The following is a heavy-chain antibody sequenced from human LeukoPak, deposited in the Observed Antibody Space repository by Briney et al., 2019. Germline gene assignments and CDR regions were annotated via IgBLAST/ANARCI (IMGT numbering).Heavy chain of an antibody. V-gene: IGHV3-21*01. Sequence: GGSLRLSCAASGFTFSAYSINWVRQAPGRGLEWVSSISSSGTYISYADSVKGRFTISRDNAKNSLSLQMNSLRAEDTAVYYCARDFRYSGSYHHWFDPWGQGTLVTVSS. CDR1: GFTFSAYS. J-gene: IGHJ5*02. CDR2: ISSSGTYI. D-gene: IGHD1-26*01. CDR3: ARDFRYSGSYHHWFDP.